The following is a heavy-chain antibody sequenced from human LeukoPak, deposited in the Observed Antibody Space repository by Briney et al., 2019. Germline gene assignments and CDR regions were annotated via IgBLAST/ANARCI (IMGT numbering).Heavy chain of an antibody. CDR1: GGSISNYY. CDR3: ARDPKEQYYYDSSGYFDY. Sequence: SETLSLTCTVSGGSISNYYWSWIRQPPGKELEWIGYISYSGNTDSNPSLKSRVTISVDTSRNQFFLKLSSVTAADTAVYYCARDPKEQYYYDSSGYFDYWGQGTLVTVSS. J-gene: IGHJ4*02. D-gene: IGHD3-22*01. CDR2: ISYSGNT. V-gene: IGHV4-59*12.